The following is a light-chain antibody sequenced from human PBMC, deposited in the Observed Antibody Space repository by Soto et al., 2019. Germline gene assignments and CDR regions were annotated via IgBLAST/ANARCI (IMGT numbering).Light chain of an antibody. J-gene: IGLJ3*02. CDR1: SGHSSYI. V-gene: IGLV4-60*02. CDR3: ETWGSNTRV. Sequence: QPVLTQSSSASASLGSSVKLTCTLSSGHSSYIIAWHQQQPGKAPRYLMKLEGSGSYNKGSGVPDRFSGSSSGADRYLTISNLQFEDEVDYYCETWGSNTRVFGGGTKLTVL. CDR2: LEGSGSY.